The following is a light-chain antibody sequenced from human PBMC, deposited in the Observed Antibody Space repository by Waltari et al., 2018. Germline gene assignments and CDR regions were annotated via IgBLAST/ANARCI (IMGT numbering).Light chain of an antibody. CDR3: QLYGDSPYT. V-gene: IGKV3-20*01. Sequence: ILLTQSPGTLSLLPGEIATLSCRASQSVSSSYLHWYQHKPCQPPRLLFSGASSRAPGLPDRFSGSESGTDFTLVINRLEPEDFAVYCCQLYGDSPYTFGQGTKLEIK. CDR2: GAS. J-gene: IGKJ2*01. CDR1: QSVSSSY.